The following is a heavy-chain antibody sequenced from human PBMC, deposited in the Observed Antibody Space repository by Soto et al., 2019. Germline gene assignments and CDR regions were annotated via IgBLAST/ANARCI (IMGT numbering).Heavy chain of an antibody. CDR1: GGSISSGGYS. CDR3: ARAGITMVRGVIYYYGMDV. D-gene: IGHD3-10*01. Sequence: SETLSLTCAVSGGSISSGGYSWSWIRQPPGKGLEWIGYIYHSGSTYYNPSLKSRVTISVDRSKNQFCLKLSSVTAADTAVYYCARAGITMVRGVIYYYGMDVWGQGTTVTVSS. CDR2: IYHSGST. V-gene: IGHV4-30-2*01. J-gene: IGHJ6*02.